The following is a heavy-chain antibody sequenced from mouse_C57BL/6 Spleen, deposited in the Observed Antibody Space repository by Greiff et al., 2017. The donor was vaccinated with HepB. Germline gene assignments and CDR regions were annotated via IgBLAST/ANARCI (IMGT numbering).Heavy chain of an antibody. CDR1: GYTFTSYG. D-gene: IGHD2-4*01. CDR3: ARRDYDGEDFDY. CDR2: IYPRSGNT. Sequence: QVQLKESGAELARPGASVKLSCKASGYTFTSYGISWVKQRTGQGLEWIGEIYPRSGNTYYNEKFKGKATLTADKSSSTAYMELRSLTSEDSAVYFCARRDYDGEDFDYWGQGTTLTVSS. J-gene: IGHJ2*01. V-gene: IGHV1-81*01.